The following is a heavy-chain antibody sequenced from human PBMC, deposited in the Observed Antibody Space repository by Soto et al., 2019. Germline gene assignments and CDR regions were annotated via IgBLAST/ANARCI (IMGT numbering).Heavy chain of an antibody. Sequence: QVDLVQSGAEVKKPGASVTISCKASGSAITRYYIHWVRQAPGRGLEWMGIINPGGGSASYAQKFQDRVTIDKDTSTGTVYMDLRSLRTEDTAFYYCARDTSSWSINGLDVWGQGTTVNVSS. CDR1: GSAITRYY. J-gene: IGHJ6*02. D-gene: IGHD6-19*01. CDR2: INPGGGSA. CDR3: ARDTSSWSINGLDV. V-gene: IGHV1-46*01.